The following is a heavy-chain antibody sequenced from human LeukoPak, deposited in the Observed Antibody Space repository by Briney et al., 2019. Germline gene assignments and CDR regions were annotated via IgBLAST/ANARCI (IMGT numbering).Heavy chain of an antibody. V-gene: IGHV3-66*02. Sequence: SGGSLRLSCAASGFTVSSNYMSWVRQAPGKGLEWVSVIYSGMTTYYSDSVKGRITISRDNSKNTLYLQMNSLRAEDTAVYYCARKIAGRLSYFDYWGQGTLVTVSS. CDR1: GFTVSSNY. CDR3: ARKIAGRLSYFDY. D-gene: IGHD6-6*01. J-gene: IGHJ4*02. CDR2: IYSGMTT.